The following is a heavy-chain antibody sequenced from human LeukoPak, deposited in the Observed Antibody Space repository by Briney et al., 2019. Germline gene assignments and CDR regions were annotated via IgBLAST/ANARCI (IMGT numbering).Heavy chain of an antibody. CDR3: ARTHDYGGAIDY. J-gene: IGHJ4*02. D-gene: IGHD4-17*01. CDR1: GGSISSGGYS. Sequence: SETLSLTCAVSGGSISSGGYSWSWIRQPPGKGLEWIGYIYHSGSTYYNPSLKSRVTISVDRSKNQFSLKLSSVTAADTAVYYCARTHDYGGAIDYWGQGTLVTVSS. V-gene: IGHV4-30-2*01. CDR2: IYHSGST.